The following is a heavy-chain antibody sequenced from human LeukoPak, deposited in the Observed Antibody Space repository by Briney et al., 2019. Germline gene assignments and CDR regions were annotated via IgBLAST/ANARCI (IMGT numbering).Heavy chain of an antibody. CDR2: INHSGST. CDR1: GGSFSGYY. CDR3: ARVASVLLWFGEPYYFDY. Sequence: SETLSLTCAVYGGSFSGYYWSWIRQPPGKGLEWIGEINHSGSTNYNPSLKSRVTISVDTSKNQFSLKLSSVTAADTVVYYCARVASVLLWFGEPYYFDYWGQGTLVTVSS. D-gene: IGHD3-10*01. J-gene: IGHJ4*02. V-gene: IGHV4-34*01.